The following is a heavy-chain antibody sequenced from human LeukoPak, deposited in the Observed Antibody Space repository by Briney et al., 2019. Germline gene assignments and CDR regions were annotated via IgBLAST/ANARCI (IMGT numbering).Heavy chain of an antibody. J-gene: IGHJ5*02. V-gene: IGHV4-59*01. Sequence: PSETLSLTCTVSGGSINSYYWSWTRQPPGKGLEWIGYVAYSGSTNYNPSLKSRVTISLDTSKNQFSLKLSSVTAADTAVYYCARTVSGYYFNAWGPGTLVTVSS. CDR2: VAYSGST. CDR3: ARTVSGYYFNA. D-gene: IGHD5-12*01. CDR1: GGSINSYY.